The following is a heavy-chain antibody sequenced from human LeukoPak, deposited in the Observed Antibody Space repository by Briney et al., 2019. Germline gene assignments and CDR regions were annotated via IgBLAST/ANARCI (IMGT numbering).Heavy chain of an antibody. CDR1: GFTFGDYA. Sequence: GRSLRLYCAASGFTFGDYAMHWVRQAPGKGLEWVSRIGWNSGSIAYADSVKGRFTISRDNAKNSLYLQMNSLRPEDTALYYCAKDIELGGGLLGAFDYWGQGTLVTVSS. J-gene: IGHJ4*02. V-gene: IGHV3-9*01. CDR2: IGWNSGSI. D-gene: IGHD2/OR15-2a*01. CDR3: AKDIELGGGLLGAFDY.